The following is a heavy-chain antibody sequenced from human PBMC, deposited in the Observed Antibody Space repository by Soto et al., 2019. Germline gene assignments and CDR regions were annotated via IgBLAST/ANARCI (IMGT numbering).Heavy chain of an antibody. CDR1: GGSISSYY. J-gene: IGHJ5*02. CDR2: IYYSGST. Sequence: SETLSLTCTVSGGSISSYYRSWIRQPPGKGLEWIGYIYYSGSTNYNPSLKSRVTISVDTSKNQFSLKLSSVTAADTAVYYCASEGPRRDLRFDPWGQGTLVTVSS. V-gene: IGHV4-59*01. CDR3: ASEGPRRDLRFDP.